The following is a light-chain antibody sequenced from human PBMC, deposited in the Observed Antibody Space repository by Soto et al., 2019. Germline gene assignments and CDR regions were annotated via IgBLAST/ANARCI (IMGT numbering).Light chain of an antibody. CDR2: DAS. Sequence: EIVVTQSPATLSVSPGERATLSCRASQSVSGDLAWYHHKPGQAPRLLIYDASTRALDTPARFAGSGAGTEFTLTISSLQSEDFAVYFCQQYNNWPITFGQGTRLEIK. CDR3: QQYNNWPIT. J-gene: IGKJ5*01. CDR1: QSVSGD. V-gene: IGKV3-15*01.